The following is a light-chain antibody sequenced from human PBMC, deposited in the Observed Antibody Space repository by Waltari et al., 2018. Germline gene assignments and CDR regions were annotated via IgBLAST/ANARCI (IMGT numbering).Light chain of an antibody. Sequence: QSALTQPPSASGSPGQSITIACTGTSRDVGGSDFFSCYQQYPGKAPKLIIYEITKRPSGVPDRFSGSKSGNTASLTVSGLQPEDEAEYFCSSYAATYNLVFGGGTKLTV. CDR2: EIT. CDR3: SSYAATYNLV. V-gene: IGLV2-8*01. CDR1: SRDVGGSDF. J-gene: IGLJ3*02.